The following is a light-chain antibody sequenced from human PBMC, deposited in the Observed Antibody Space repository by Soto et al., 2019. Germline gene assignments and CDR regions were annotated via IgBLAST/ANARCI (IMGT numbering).Light chain of an antibody. V-gene: IGKV1-5*01. CDR1: QSIRNW. Sequence: DIQMTQSPSTLSASVGDRVTITCRASQSIRNWLAWYQQKPGMAPKLLIFDASSLESGVPSRFSGSGSGTEFTLTISSLQPVDFATYYCQQYNSYSPWTFGQGPKVAIK. CDR3: QQYNSYSPWT. CDR2: DAS. J-gene: IGKJ1*01.